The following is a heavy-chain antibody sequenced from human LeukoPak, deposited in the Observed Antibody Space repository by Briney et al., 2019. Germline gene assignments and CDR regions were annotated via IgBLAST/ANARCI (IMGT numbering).Heavy chain of an antibody. J-gene: IGHJ6*03. V-gene: IGHV4-59*01. Sequence: PSETLSLTCTVSGGSISSYYWSWIRQPPGKGLEWIGYIYYSGSTNYNPSLKSRVTISVDTSKNQFSLKLSSVTAADTAVYYCARDTPGGFYDSGGYYHSYYYMDVWGKGTTVIVSS. D-gene: IGHD3-22*01. CDR1: GGSISSYY. CDR2: IYYSGST. CDR3: ARDTPGGFYDSGGYYHSYYYMDV.